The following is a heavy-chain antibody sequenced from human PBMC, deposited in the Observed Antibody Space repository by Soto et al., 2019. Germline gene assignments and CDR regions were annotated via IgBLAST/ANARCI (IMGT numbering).Heavy chain of an antibody. Sequence: GGSLRLSCAASGFTFGSYWMSWVRPAPGKGLEWVANIKQDGSEKYYVDSVKGRFTISRDNAKNSMYLQMNSMRAEDTAGYYCARGGMVRGDIDYWGQGTLVTVSS. V-gene: IGHV3-7*01. CDR1: GFTFGSYW. J-gene: IGHJ4*02. D-gene: IGHD3-10*01. CDR2: IKQDGSEK. CDR3: ARGGMVRGDIDY.